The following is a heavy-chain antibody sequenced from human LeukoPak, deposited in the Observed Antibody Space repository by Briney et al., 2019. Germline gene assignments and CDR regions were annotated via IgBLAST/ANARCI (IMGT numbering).Heavy chain of an antibody. CDR3: ARQGGCSSTSCPNFDL. D-gene: IGHD2-2*01. CDR2: IYTSGST. V-gene: IGHV4-4*09. J-gene: IGHJ2*01. CDR1: GGSISSYY. Sequence: SETPSLTCTVSGGSISSYYWSWIRQPPGKGLEWIGYIYTSGSTNYNPSLKSRVTISVDTSKNQFSLKLSSVTAADTAVYYCARQGGCSSTSCPNFDLWGRGTLVTVSS.